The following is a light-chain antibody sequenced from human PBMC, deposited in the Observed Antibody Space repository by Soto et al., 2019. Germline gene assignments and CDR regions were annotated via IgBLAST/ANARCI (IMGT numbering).Light chain of an antibody. Sequence: QSALTQPASVSGSPGQSITISCTGTSSDVGSYNLVSWYQQHPGKAPKLMIYEVSKRPSGVSNRFSGSKSGNTASLTISGLQAEDAADYYCCSYAGSSTFVSWVFGGGTKLTVL. CDR3: CSYAGSSTFVSWV. CDR2: EVS. J-gene: IGLJ3*02. CDR1: SSDVGSYNL. V-gene: IGLV2-23*02.